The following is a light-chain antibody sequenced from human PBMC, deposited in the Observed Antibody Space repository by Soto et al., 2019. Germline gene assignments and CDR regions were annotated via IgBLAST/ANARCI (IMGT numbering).Light chain of an antibody. V-gene: IGLV2-14*01. J-gene: IGLJ1*01. Sequence: QSALTQPASVSGSPGQSITIYCTGTSSDVGGYNYVSWYQQHPGKAPIVMIYDVSNRPSGVSNRFSGSKSGNTASLTISGLQAEDEADYYCSSYTSSSTNVFGSGTKLTVL. CDR2: DVS. CDR1: SSDVGGYNY. CDR3: SSYTSSSTNV.